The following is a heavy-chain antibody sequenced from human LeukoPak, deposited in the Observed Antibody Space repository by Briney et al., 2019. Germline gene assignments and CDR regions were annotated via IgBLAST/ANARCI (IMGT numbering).Heavy chain of an antibody. V-gene: IGHV5-10-1*01. CDR1: GYRFTSCW. J-gene: IGHJ5*02. D-gene: IGHD5-12*01. CDR3: ARQYSGYDSWFDP. Sequence: GESLKISCKGSGYRFTSCWISWVRQMPGKGLEWLGRIDPSDSYTNYSPSFQGHVTISADKSISTAYLQWSSLKASDTAMYYCARQYSGYDSWFDPWGQGTLVTVSS. CDR2: IDPSDSYT.